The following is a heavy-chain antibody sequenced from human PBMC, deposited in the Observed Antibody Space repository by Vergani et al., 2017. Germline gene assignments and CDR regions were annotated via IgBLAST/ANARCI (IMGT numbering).Heavy chain of an antibody. V-gene: IGHV4-39*01. CDR1: GGSISSSSYY. CDR3: ASYSAYYDFWSGYFDY. CDR2: IYYSGRT. Sequence: QLQLQESGPGLVKPSETLSLTCTVSGGSISSSSYYWGWIRQPPGKGLEWIGSIYYSGRTYYNPSLKSRVTISVDTSKNQFSLKLSSVTAADTAVYYCASYSAYYDFWSGYFDYWGQGTLVTVSS. J-gene: IGHJ4*02. D-gene: IGHD3-3*01.